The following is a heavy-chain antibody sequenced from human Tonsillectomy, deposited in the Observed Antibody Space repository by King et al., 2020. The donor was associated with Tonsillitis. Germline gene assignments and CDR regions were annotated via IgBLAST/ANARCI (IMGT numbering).Heavy chain of an antibody. CDR2: INPNSGGT. D-gene: IGHD3-22*01. Sequence: QLVQSGAEVKKPGASVKVSCKASGYTFTDYYMHWVRQAPGQGLEWMGWINPNSGGTKYAQKFQGRVTMTRDTSISTAYMELSRLRSDDTAVYYCARDFITANAFDIWGLGTMVTVSS. CDR3: ARDFITANAFDI. J-gene: IGHJ3*02. V-gene: IGHV1-2*02. CDR1: GYTFTDYY.